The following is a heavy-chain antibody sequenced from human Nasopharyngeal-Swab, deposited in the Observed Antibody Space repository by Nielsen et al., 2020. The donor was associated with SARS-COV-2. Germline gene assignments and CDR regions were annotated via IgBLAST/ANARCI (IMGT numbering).Heavy chain of an antibody. CDR2: ISYDGSNK. Sequence: VRQAPGKGLEWVAVISYDGSNKYYADSVKGRFTISRDNSKNTLYLQMNSLRAEDTAVYYCARDRNYDFWSGYLSDYWGQGTLVTVSS. J-gene: IGHJ4*02. CDR3: ARDRNYDFWSGYLSDY. V-gene: IGHV3-33*05. D-gene: IGHD3-3*01.